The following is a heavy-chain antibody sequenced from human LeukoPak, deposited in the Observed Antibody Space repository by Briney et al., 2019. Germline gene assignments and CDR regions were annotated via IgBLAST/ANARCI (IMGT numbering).Heavy chain of an antibody. J-gene: IGHJ4*02. Sequence: SETLSLTCAVYGGSFSGYYWSWIRQPPGKGLEWIGDINHSGSTNYNPSLKSRVTISVDTSKNQFSLKMRSVTAADTAVYYCARGASSGYYYVRERGYYFDYWGQGTLVTVSS. D-gene: IGHD3-22*01. CDR2: INHSGST. CDR1: GGSFSGYY. V-gene: IGHV4-34*01. CDR3: ARGASSGYYYVRERGYYFDY.